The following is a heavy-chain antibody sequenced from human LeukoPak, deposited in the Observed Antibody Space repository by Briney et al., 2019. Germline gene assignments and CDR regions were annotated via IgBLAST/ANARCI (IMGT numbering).Heavy chain of an antibody. CDR2: IRGNGET. CDR3: ASGYYFDY. V-gene: IGHV3-23*01. Sequence: GGSLRLSCAASGLSFSTFAMSWVRQGPARGLEWVSSIRGNGETFYADSVKGRFTISRDNSKNTLYLQMNSLRAEDTAVYYCASGYYFDYWGQGTLVTVSS. CDR1: GLSFSTFA. J-gene: IGHJ4*02.